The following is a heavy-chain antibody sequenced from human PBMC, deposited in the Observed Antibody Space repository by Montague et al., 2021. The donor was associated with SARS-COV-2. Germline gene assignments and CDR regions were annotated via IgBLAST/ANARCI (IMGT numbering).Heavy chain of an antibody. Sequence: SETLSLTCAVYGGSFSDYYWSWIRQPPGKGLEWIGEINHRGTSNYNPSLKSRVSISVDTSKNKFSLYLGSVPAADTAVYYCARGRQHFNMIVVVIAGGEYYFDXWGQGTLVTVSS. J-gene: IGHJ4*02. D-gene: IGHD3-22*01. CDR2: INHRGTS. V-gene: IGHV4-34*01. CDR1: GGSFSDYY. CDR3: ARGRQHFNMIVVVIAGGEYYFDX.